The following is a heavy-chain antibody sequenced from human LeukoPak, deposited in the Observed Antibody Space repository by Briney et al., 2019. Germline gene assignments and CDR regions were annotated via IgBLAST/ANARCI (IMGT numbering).Heavy chain of an antibody. D-gene: IGHD3-10*01. Sequence: SETLSLTCTVSGGSISSYYWSWIRQPPGKGLEWIGYIYYSGSTNYNPSLKRRVTISVDTSKKQFSLKLSSVNAAETAVYYCGRAXHLXXXXXXGSXXXXXYWG. CDR1: GGSISSYY. J-gene: IGHJ4*01. CDR2: IYYSGST. V-gene: IGHV4-59*01. CDR3: GRAXHLXXXXXXGSXXXXXY.